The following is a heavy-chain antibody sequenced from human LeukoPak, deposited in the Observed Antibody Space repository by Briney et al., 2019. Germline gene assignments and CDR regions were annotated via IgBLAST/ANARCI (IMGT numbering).Heavy chain of an antibody. CDR3: ARVSYGDYVFDP. V-gene: IGHV4-59*01. CDR2: IYYSGST. D-gene: IGHD4-17*01. CDR1: GGSISSYY. Sequence: SETLSLTCTVSGGSISSYYWSWIRQPPGKGLEWIGYIYYSGSTNYNPSLKSRVTISVDTSRNQFSLKLSSVTAADTAVYYCARVSYGDYVFDPWGQGTLVTVSS. J-gene: IGHJ5*02.